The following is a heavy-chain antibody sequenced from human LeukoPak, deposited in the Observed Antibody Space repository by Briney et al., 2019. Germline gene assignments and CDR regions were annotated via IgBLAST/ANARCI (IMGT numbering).Heavy chain of an antibody. CDR3: ASGEWPLNY. CDR1: GFTVRNKY. J-gene: IGHJ4*02. CDR2: IYSDGNT. D-gene: IGHD3-10*01. Sequence: GGSLRLSCAASGFTVRNKYMCWVRQAPGKGLEWVSLIYSDGNTYYADSVKGRFTISRDNYKNTLYLQMNSLRGEDTAVYYCASGEWPLNYWGQGSLVTVSS. V-gene: IGHV3-53*01.